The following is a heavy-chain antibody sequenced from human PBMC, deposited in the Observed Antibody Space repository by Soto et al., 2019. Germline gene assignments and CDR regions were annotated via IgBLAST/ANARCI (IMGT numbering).Heavy chain of an antibody. Sequence: GGSLRLSCAASGFTFSSYAMSWVRQAPGKGLEWVSAISGSGGSTYYADSVKGRFTISRDNSKNTLYLQMNSLRAEDTAVYYCANSSLSGSYYISSWFDPWGQGTLVTV. CDR3: ANSSLSGSYYISSWFDP. CDR2: ISGSGGST. CDR1: GFTFSSYA. D-gene: IGHD3-10*01. V-gene: IGHV3-23*01. J-gene: IGHJ5*02.